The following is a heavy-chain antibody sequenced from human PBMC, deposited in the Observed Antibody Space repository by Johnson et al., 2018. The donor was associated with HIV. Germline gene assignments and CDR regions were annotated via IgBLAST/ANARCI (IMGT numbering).Heavy chain of an antibody. CDR1: GFTFSDYY. J-gene: IGHJ3*02. V-gene: IGHV3-20*04. Sequence: VQLVESGGGVVQPGGSPRLSCAASGFTFSDYYMSWIRQAPGKVLEWVSGINWNGGSTGYADSVTARFTISRDNSKNTLYLQMNSLRAEDTAVYYCAKALLLTTATSRDAFDIWGQGTMVTVSS. D-gene: IGHD4-17*01. CDR2: INWNGGST. CDR3: AKALLLTTATSRDAFDI.